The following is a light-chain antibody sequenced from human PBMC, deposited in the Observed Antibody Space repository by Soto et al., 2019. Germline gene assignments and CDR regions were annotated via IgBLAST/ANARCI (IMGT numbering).Light chain of an antibody. Sequence: VMTQSPATLSVSPGERATLSCRASQGVPSRIAWYQHKPGQAPRLLIYGASTRATGVPDRFSGTGSGTDFTLNISSLKSEDYAIYYCQQYKSWPRITFGQGTRLEI. V-gene: IGKV3-15*01. CDR3: QQYKSWPRIT. CDR1: QGVPSR. CDR2: GAS. J-gene: IGKJ5*01.